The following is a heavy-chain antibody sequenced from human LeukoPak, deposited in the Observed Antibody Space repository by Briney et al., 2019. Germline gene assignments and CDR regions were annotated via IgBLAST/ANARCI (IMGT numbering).Heavy chain of an antibody. Sequence: GGSLRLSCALSGFTVSSYHMTWVRQAPGKGLEGVSLIYSGGTTNYADSVQGRFTISRDNSKNRLYLQMNSLRAEDTAVYYCARDLYGSGFHAFDIWGQGTMVTVSS. CDR1: GFTVSSYH. D-gene: IGHD3-10*01. V-gene: IGHV3-66*02. CDR2: IYSGGTT. J-gene: IGHJ3*02. CDR3: ARDLYGSGFHAFDI.